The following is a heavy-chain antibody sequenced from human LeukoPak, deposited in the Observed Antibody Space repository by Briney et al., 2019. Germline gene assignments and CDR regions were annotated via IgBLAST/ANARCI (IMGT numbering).Heavy chain of an antibody. J-gene: IGHJ4*02. Sequence: ASVKVSCKASGYTFTSYDINWVRQATGQGLEWMGWMNPNSGNTGCAQKFQGRVTMTRNTSISTAYMELSSLRSEDTAVYYCARVRAYCGGDCYSLGYWGQGTLVTVSS. D-gene: IGHD2-21*02. V-gene: IGHV1-8*01. CDR2: MNPNSGNT. CDR3: ARVRAYCGGDCYSLGY. CDR1: GYTFTSYD.